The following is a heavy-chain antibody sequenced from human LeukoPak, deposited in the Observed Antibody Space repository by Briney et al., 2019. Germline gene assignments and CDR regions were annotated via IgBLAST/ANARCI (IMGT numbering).Heavy chain of an antibody. V-gene: IGHV4-4*02. D-gene: IGHD5-18*01. Sequence: SETLSLTCAVSGGSISSSNWWSWVRQPPGKGLEWIGEIYHSGSTNYNPSLKSRVTISVDKSKNQFSLKLSSVTAADTAVYYGASSRGIQLGGAYYGGRGTRAPVSS. CDR2: IYHSGST. CDR1: GGSISSSNW. J-gene: IGHJ4*02. CDR3: ASSRGIQLGGAYY.